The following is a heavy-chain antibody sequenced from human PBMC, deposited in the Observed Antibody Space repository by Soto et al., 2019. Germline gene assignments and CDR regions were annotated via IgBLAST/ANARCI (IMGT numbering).Heavy chain of an antibody. CDR1: GFTFSSYG. CDR3: AKDESLVKVLNTLLDY. J-gene: IGHJ4*02. V-gene: IGHV3-30*18. Sequence: QVQLVESGGGVVQPGRSLRLSCAASGFTFSSYGMHWVRQAPGKGLEWVAVISYDGSNKYYADSVKGRFTISRDNSKNTLYLQMNSLRAEDTAVYYCAKDESLVKVLNTLLDYWGQGTLVTVSS. D-gene: IGHD1-1*01. CDR2: ISYDGSNK.